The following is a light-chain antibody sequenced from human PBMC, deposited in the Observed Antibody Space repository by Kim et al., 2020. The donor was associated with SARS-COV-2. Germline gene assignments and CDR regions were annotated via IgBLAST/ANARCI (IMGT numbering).Light chain of an antibody. CDR2: DAT. J-gene: IGKJ1*01. CDR1: QSISNW. Sequence: ATIGDRVTVTCRASQSISNWLAWYQQQPGKAPKLLIYDATNLESGVPSRFSGSGSGTEFTLTISSLQPDDFATYHCQQYNSYSRTFGQGTKVDIK. V-gene: IGKV1-5*01. CDR3: QQYNSYSRT.